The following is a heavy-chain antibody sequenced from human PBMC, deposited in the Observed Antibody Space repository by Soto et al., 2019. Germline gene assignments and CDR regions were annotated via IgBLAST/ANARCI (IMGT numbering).Heavy chain of an antibody. D-gene: IGHD1-26*01. V-gene: IGHV1-2*02. CDR1: GYTFTGYY. CDR3: AREPGSYYYYYGMDV. CDR2: INPNSGGT. Sequence: ASVKVSCKASGYTFTGYYMHWVRQAPGQGLEWMGWINPNSGGTNYAQKFQGRVTMTRDTSISTAYMELSRLRSDDTAVYYCAREPGSYYYYYGMDVWGQGTTVTVSS. J-gene: IGHJ6*02.